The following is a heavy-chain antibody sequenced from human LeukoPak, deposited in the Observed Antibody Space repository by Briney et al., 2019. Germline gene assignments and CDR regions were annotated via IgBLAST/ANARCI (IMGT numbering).Heavy chain of an antibody. Sequence: SETLSLTCAVSGGSISSTNWWSWVRQSPGKRLEWIGEIYHSGSTNYNPSLKSRVTISVDTSKIQFSLKLSSVTAADTAVYYCARDSCSGGSCYYVGAPGAFDIWGQGTMVTVSS. CDR1: GGSISSTNW. J-gene: IGHJ3*02. CDR2: IYHSGST. D-gene: IGHD2-15*01. V-gene: IGHV4-4*02. CDR3: ARDSCSGGSCYYVGAPGAFDI.